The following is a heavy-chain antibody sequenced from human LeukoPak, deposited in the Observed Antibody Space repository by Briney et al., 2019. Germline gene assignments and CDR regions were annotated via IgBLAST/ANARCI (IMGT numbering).Heavy chain of an antibody. CDR1: GFTFDTHA. Sequence: GGSLRLSCAASGFTFDTHAMSWVRQAPGKGLEWISTMSGHGHNVYYADSVKGRFTISRDNSKNTLYLHMNSLRAEDTAIVASYFFDYWGQGALVTASS. J-gene: IGHJ4*02. D-gene: IGHD2-15*01. V-gene: IGHV3-23*01. CDR2: MSGHGHNV. CDR3: YFFDY.